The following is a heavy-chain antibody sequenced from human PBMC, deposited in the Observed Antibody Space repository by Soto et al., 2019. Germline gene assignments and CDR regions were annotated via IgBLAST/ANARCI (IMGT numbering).Heavy chain of an antibody. D-gene: IGHD3-16*01. Sequence: PSGTLSLTCAVYGGSFSGYYWSWIRQPPGKGLEWIGEINHSGSTNYNPSLKSRVTISVDTSKNQFSLKLSSVTAADTAVYYCARLIATRSEFDPWGKGTLVTVCS. CDR2: INHSGST. CDR3: ARLIATRSEFDP. V-gene: IGHV4-34*01. CDR1: GGSFSGYY. J-gene: IGHJ5*02.